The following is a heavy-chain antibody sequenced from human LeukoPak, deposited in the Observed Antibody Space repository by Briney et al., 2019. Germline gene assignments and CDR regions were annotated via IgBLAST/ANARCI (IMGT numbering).Heavy chain of an antibody. V-gene: IGHV3-30*18. CDR3: AKDRRGRGPTS. J-gene: IGHJ4*02. CDR2: ISYDGSNK. Sequence: RGSLRLSCAASGFTFSSYGMHWVRQAPGKGLEWVAVISYDGSNKYYADSVKGRFTISRDNSKNTLYLQMNSLRAEDTAVYYCAKDRRGRGPTSWGQGTLVTVSS. D-gene: IGHD2-2*01. CDR1: GFTFSSYG.